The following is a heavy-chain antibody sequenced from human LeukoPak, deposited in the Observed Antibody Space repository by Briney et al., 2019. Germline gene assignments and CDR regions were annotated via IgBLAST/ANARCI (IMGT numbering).Heavy chain of an antibody. V-gene: IGHV3-48*01. CDR1: GFTFSSYS. J-gene: IGHJ4*02. Sequence: GGSLRLSCAASGFTFSSYSMNWVRQAPGKGLEWVSYISSSSSTIYYADSVKGRFTISRDNAKNSLYLQMSSLRAEDTAIYYCARESITLIGAVLTTEGSGFDYWGQGTLVTVSS. CDR2: ISSSSSTI. CDR3: ARESITLIGAVLTTEGSGFDY. D-gene: IGHD3-22*01.